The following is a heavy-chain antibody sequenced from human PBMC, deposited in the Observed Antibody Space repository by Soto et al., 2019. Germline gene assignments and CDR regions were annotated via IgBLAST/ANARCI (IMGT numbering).Heavy chain of an antibody. J-gene: IGHJ6*02. CDR2: SCSGGST. Sequence: PGGSLRLSCTASGVTVISNYMSWVRQAPGKGVEFVSISCSGGSTYYADSVKGRFTISRDNSKNTLYLQMSSLRAEDTAVYYCASTVTTPHYYYGMDVWGQGTTVTVSS. D-gene: IGHD4-17*01. V-gene: IGHV3-66*01. CDR3: ASTVTTPHYYYGMDV. CDR1: GVTVISNY.